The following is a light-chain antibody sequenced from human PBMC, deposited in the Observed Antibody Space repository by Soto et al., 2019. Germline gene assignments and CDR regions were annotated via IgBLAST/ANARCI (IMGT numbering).Light chain of an antibody. CDR2: EVS. V-gene: IGLV2-23*02. CDR3: CSYAGSSTPVV. Sequence: QSALTQPASVSGSPGQSITISCTGTSSDVGSYNLVSWYQQHPGKAPTLMIYEVSKRPSGVSNRFSGSKSGNTASLTISGLQAEDEADYYCCSYAGSSTPVVFGGGTKHTVL. J-gene: IGLJ2*01. CDR1: SSDVGSYNL.